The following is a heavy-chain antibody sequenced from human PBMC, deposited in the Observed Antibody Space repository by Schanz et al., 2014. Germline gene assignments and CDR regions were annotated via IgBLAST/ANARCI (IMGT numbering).Heavy chain of an antibody. CDR2: ISHDGSIQ. D-gene: IGHD6-19*01. CDR3: GRDYSGGALDY. V-gene: IGHV3-30*03. Sequence: VQLAESGGALVQPGGSLRLSCAASGFTFSSYSMNWVRQAPGKGLEWVTIISHDGSIQYGADSVKGRFTLSRDNSKNTMDLQMNSLRPEDTAVYYCGRDYSGGALDYWGQGTLVTVSS. J-gene: IGHJ4*02. CDR1: GFTFSSYS.